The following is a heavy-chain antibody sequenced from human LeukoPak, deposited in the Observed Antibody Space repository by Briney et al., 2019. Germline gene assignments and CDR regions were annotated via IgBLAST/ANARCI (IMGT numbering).Heavy chain of an antibody. J-gene: IGHJ4*02. V-gene: IGHV3-23*01. CDR1: GFTFSSYA. CDR2: ISGSGGST. CDR3: ARAPYDFWSGTLFDY. D-gene: IGHD3-3*01. Sequence: PGGSLRLSCAASGFTFSSYAMSWVRQAPGKGLEWVSAISGSGGSTYYADSVKGRFTISRDNSKNTLYLQMNSLRAEDTAVYYCARAPYDFWSGTLFDYWGQGTLVTVSS.